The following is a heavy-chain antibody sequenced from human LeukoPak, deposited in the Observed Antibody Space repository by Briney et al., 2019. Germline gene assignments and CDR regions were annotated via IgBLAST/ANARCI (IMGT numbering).Heavy chain of an antibody. CDR1: GFTFSSYS. J-gene: IGHJ4*02. CDR2: ISSSSSYI. CDR3: ARDSSSLDFDY. Sequence: PGGSLRLSCAASGFTFSSYSMNWVRQAPGKGLEWVSSISSSSSYIYYADSVKGRFTISRDNAKNSLYLQMNSLRAEDAAVYYCARDSSSLDFDYWGQGTLVTVSS. D-gene: IGHD6-13*01. V-gene: IGHV3-21*01.